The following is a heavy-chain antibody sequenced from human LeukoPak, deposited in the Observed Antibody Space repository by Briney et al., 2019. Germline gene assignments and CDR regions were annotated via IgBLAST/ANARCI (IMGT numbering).Heavy chain of an antibody. J-gene: IGHJ4*02. Sequence: ASVKVSCKASGYTFTSYAMNWVRQAPGQGLEGMGWINTNTGNPTYAQGFTVRFVFSLYTSVSTAYLQISSLKAEDTAVYYCARGYCSSTSCYAVDYWGQGTLVTVSS. V-gene: IGHV7-4-1*02. D-gene: IGHD2-2*01. CDR3: ARGYCSSTSCYAVDY. CDR2: INTNTGNP. CDR1: GYTFTSYA.